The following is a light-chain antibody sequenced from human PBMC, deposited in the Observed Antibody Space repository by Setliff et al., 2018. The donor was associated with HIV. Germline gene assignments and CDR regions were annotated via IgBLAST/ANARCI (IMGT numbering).Light chain of an antibody. CDR3: SSYTSSNTI. CDR1: SSDVGNYKL. V-gene: IGLV2-14*02. CDR2: EVS. Sequence: QSALAQPASVSGSPGQSITISCTGTSSDVGNYKLVSWYQQHPGKAPKLMIYEVSKRPSGVSNRFSGSKSGNTASLTISGLQAEDEADYFCSSYTSSNTIFETGTKVTVL. J-gene: IGLJ1*01.